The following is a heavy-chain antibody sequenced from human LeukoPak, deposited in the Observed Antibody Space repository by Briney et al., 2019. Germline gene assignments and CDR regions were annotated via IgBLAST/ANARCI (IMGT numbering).Heavy chain of an antibody. CDR1: GGSISSSSYY. D-gene: IGHD5-12*01. V-gene: IGHV4-39*07. CDR3: ARVLNSWSGYDYYFDY. CDR2: IYYSGST. J-gene: IGHJ4*02. Sequence: SETLSLTCTVSGGSISSSSYYWGWIRQPPGKGLEWIGSIYYSGSTYYNPSPKSRVTISVDTSKNQFSLKLSSVTAADTAVYYCARVLNSWSGYDYYFDYWGQGTLVTVSS.